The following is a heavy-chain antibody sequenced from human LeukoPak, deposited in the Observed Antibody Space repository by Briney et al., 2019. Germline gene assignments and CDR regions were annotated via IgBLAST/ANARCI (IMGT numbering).Heavy chain of an antibody. Sequence: SETLSLTCTVSGGSISSYYWSWIRQPPGKGLEWIGYIYTSGSTNYNPSLKSRVTISVDTSKNQFSLKLSSVTAADTAVYYCARHKYSSTFDYWGQETLVTASS. CDR2: IYTSGST. V-gene: IGHV4-4*09. CDR1: GGSISSYY. J-gene: IGHJ4*02. D-gene: IGHD6-13*01. CDR3: ARHKYSSTFDY.